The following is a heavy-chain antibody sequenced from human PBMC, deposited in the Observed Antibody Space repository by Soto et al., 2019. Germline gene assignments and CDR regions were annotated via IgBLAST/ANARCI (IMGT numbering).Heavy chain of an antibody. J-gene: IGHJ4*02. V-gene: IGHV3-9*01. CDR3: VRSKGGYSYGTPFDY. Sequence: EVQLEESGGALVQPGRSLRLSCAASGFTFDDYAMYWVRQVLGKGLEWVSSISWNSGNIGYADSVKGRFTTSRDNAENSLYLQMNNLRPEDTAVYYCVRSKGGYSYGTPFDYWGQGTLVTVSS. D-gene: IGHD5-18*01. CDR1: GFTFDDYA. CDR2: ISWNSGNI.